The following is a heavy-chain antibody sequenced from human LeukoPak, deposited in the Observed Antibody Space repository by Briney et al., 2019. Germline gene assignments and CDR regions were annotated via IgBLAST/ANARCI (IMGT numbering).Heavy chain of an antibody. V-gene: IGHV4-59*08. J-gene: IGHJ4*02. CDR1: GGSISNYY. CDR3: ARRDGDYDGAHFDY. Sequence: SETQSLTCAVSGGSISNYYWTWIRQPPGKGLEWIGDIYYSGSTNYNPSLKSRVTISVDTSKNQFSLNLSSVTAADTAVYYCARRDGDYDGAHFDYWGQGNLVTVSS. CDR2: IYYSGST. D-gene: IGHD4-17*01.